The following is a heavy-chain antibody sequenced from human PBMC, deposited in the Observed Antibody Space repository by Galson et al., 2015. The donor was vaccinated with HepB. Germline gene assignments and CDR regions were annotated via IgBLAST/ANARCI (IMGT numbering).Heavy chain of an antibody. V-gene: IGHV1-69*02. CDR1: GGTFSSYT. CDR3: ARARGVAVAGTPLSSEYGMDV. J-gene: IGHJ6*02. CDR2: IIPILGIA. Sequence: SVKVSCKASGGTFSSYTISWVQQAPGQGLEWVGRIIPILGIANYAQKFQGRVTITADKSTSTAYMELSSLRSEDTAVYYCARARGVAVAGTPLSSEYGMDVWGQGTTVTVSS. D-gene: IGHD6-19*01.